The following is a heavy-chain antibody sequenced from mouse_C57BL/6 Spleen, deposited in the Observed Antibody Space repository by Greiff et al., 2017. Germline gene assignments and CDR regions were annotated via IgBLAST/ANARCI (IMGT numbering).Heavy chain of an antibody. CDR3: ARNHYYGSSYGAY. J-gene: IGHJ3*01. CDR2: ISSGSSTI. Sequence: EVQLQESGGGLVKPGGSLKLSCAASGFTFSDYGMHWVRQAPEKGLEWVAYISSGSSTIYYADTVKGRFTISRDNAKNTLFLQMTSLRSEDTAMYYCARNHYYGSSYGAYWGQGTLVTVSA. CDR1: GFTFSDYG. D-gene: IGHD1-1*01. V-gene: IGHV5-17*01.